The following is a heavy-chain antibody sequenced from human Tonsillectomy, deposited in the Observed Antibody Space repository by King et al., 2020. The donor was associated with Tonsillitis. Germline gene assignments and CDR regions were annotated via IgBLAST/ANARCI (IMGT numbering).Heavy chain of an antibody. CDR1: GFTFSSYE. Sequence: VQLVESGGGLVQPGGSLRLSCAASGFTFSSYEINWVRQAPGKGLQWVSYIISSGTTIYYADSVKGRFTISRDNAKNSLFLQMKSLRAEDRAVYYCARTSTTSSLAFDIWGQGTMVTVSS. V-gene: IGHV3-48*03. D-gene: IGHD2-2*01. CDR3: ARTSTTSSLAFDI. CDR2: IISSGTTI. J-gene: IGHJ3*02.